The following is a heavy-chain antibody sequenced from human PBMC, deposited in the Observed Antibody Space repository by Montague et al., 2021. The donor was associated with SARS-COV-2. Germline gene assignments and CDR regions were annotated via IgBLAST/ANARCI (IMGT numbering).Heavy chain of an antibody. CDR2: IYHSGST. Sequence: SETLSLTCAVSGGSISSSNWWSWVRQPPGKGLEWIGEIYHSGSTNYNPSLKSRVTISVDKSKNQFFLKLSSVTAADTAVYYCARFYYDILTGHYGMDVWGQGTTVTVSS. V-gene: IGHV4-4*02. J-gene: IGHJ6*02. CDR1: GGSISSSNW. CDR3: ARFYYDILTGHYGMDV. D-gene: IGHD3-9*01.